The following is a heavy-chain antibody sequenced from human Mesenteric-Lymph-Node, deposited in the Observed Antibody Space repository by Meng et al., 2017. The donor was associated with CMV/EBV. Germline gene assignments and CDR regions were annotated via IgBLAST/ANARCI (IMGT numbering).Heavy chain of an antibody. J-gene: IGHJ6*02. CDR3: ARTYSASWLRGMDV. CDR1: GYTFTGYY. Sequence: ASVKVSCKASGYTFTGYYMHWVRQAPGQGLEWMGMINPSGGSTTYAHRFQGRVTLTTDTSTSAVYMELSSLRSEDTAIYYCARTYSASWLRGMDVWGQGTTVTVSS. D-gene: IGHD6-13*01. V-gene: IGHV1-46*01. CDR2: INPSGGST.